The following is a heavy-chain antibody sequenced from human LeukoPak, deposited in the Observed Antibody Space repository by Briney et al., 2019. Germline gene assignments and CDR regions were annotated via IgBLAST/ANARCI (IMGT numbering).Heavy chain of an antibody. CDR2: INPDGSIT. CDR3: ARGNSVAGDY. J-gene: IGHJ4*02. CDR1: GFTFSSYW. V-gene: IGHV3-74*01. Sequence: PGGSLRLSCAASGFTFSSYWMDWVRQAPGKGLVWVSRINPDGSITGYADSVKGRFTISRDNAKNTLFLQMNSLRAEDTAVYYCARGNSVAGDYWGQGTLVTVSS. D-gene: IGHD6-19*01.